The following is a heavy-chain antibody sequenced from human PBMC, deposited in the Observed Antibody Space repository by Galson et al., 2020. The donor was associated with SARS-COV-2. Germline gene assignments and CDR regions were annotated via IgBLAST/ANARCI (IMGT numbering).Heavy chain of an antibody. CDR2: LSHSGGT. V-gene: IGHV4-30-2*01. CDR3: ARLHYGEYAPEAFDI. D-gene: IGHD4-17*01. CDR1: GTSISSGSYS. J-gene: IGHJ3*02. Sequence: SETLSLTCAASGTSISSGSYSWNWIRQPPGKGLDWIGYLSHSGGTYYNPSLKSRVTISGDRSKNQFSLRLSSVTAADTAVYYCARLHYGEYAPEAFDIWGPGTRVTVAS.